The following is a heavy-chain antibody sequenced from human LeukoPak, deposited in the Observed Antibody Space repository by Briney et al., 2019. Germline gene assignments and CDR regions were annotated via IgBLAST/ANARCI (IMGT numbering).Heavy chain of an antibody. V-gene: IGHV4-39*07. D-gene: IGHD6-13*01. Sequence: KPSETLSLTCTVSGGSIRSSYYYWGWIRQPPGKGLEWIGEINHSGSTNYNPSLKSRVTISVDTSKNQFSLKLSSVTAADTAVYYCAREVAARYYFDYWGQGTLVTVSS. CDR1: GGSIRSSYYY. CDR3: AREVAARYYFDY. J-gene: IGHJ4*02. CDR2: INHSGST.